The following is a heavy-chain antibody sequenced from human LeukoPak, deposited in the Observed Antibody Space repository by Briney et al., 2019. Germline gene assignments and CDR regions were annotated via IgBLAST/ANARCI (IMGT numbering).Heavy chain of an antibody. CDR2: INPSGGST. V-gene: IGHV1-46*01. CDR1: GHTFTGYY. Sequence: GASVKVSCKASGHTFTGYYMHWVRQAPGQGLEWMGIINPSGGSTSYAQKFQGRVTMTRDMSTSTVYMELSSLRSEDTAAYFCARKYSSSSEIDYWGQGTLVTVSS. J-gene: IGHJ4*02. D-gene: IGHD6-6*01. CDR3: ARKYSSSSEIDY.